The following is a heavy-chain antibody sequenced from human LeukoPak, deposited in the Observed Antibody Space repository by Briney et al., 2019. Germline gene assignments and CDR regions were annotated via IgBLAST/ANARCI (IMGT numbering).Heavy chain of an antibody. Sequence: ASVKVSCKASGYTFTSYGINWVRQAPGQGLEWMGWISAYSGGTNYAQKFQGRVTMTRDTSISTAYMELSRLRSDDTAVYYCARDHDRYYYGSGSYFAFDYWGQGTLVTVSS. CDR2: ISAYSGGT. D-gene: IGHD3-10*01. J-gene: IGHJ4*02. CDR1: GYTFTSYG. V-gene: IGHV1-2*02. CDR3: ARDHDRYYYGSGSYFAFDY.